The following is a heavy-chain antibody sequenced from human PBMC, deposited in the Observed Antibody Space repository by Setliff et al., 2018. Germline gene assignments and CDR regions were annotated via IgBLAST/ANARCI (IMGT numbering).Heavy chain of an antibody. V-gene: IGHV1-18*01. J-gene: IGHJ4*02. CDR1: GYTFTSYG. Sequence: ASVKVSCKASGYTFTSYGISWVRQAPGQGLEWMGWISAYNGNTNYAQKLQGRVTMTTDTSTSTAYMELRSLTSDDSAFYNCARAPSVELVTIRTNSWFTYWGQGTLVTVSS. CDR3: ARAPSVELVTIRTNSWFTY. D-gene: IGHD5-18*01. CDR2: ISAYNGNT.